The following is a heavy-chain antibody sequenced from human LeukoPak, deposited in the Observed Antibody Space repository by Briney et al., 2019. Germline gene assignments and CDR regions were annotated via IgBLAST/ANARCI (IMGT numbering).Heavy chain of an antibody. CDR2: IYHSGST. V-gene: IGHV4-4*02. CDR3: ARDRGYCSSTSCYSGYFDL. Sequence: SGTLSLTCAVSGGSISSSNWCSWVRQPPGKGLEWIGEIYHSGSTNYNPSLKSRVTISVDKSKNQFSLKLSSVTAADTAVDYCARDRGYCSSTSCYSGYFDLWGRGTLVTVSS. J-gene: IGHJ2*01. D-gene: IGHD2-2*01. CDR1: GGSISSSNW.